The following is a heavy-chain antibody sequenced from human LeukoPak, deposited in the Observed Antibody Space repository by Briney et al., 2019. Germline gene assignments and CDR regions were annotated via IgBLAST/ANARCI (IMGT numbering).Heavy chain of an antibody. CDR3: ARASLRDGYKR. CDR1: GYTFTGYY. J-gene: IGHJ4*02. Sequence: ASVKVSCKASGYTFTGYYIHWVRQAPGQGLEWMGWINPNSGNTDYAQKFQGRVTMTRDTSVSTVYMELNSLLSDDTAVYYCARASLRDGYKRWGQGTLVTVSS. D-gene: IGHD5-24*01. CDR2: INPNSGNT. V-gene: IGHV1-2*02.